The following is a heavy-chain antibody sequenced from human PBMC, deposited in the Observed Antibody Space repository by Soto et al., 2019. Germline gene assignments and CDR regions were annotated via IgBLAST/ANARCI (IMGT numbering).Heavy chain of an antibody. D-gene: IGHD5-12*01. V-gene: IGHV4-30-2*01. CDR3: ARQVDSGYGENFDY. CDR2: IYHSGTT. J-gene: IGHJ4*02. Sequence: QLQLQESGSGLVKPSQTLSLTCAVSGGSISSGDYSWNWIRQPPGKGLEWIGYIYHSGTTYYNPSLTSRVTISVDRSKNQFSLKLSSLTAADTAVYYCARQVDSGYGENFDYWGQGTLVTVSS. CDR1: GGSISSGDYS.